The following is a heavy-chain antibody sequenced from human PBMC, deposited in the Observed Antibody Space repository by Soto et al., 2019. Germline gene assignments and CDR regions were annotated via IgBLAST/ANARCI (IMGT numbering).Heavy chain of an antibody. J-gene: IGHJ4*02. CDR2: IYHSGST. CDR1: GGSISRSNW. D-gene: IGHD3-3*01. CDR3: ARVSSFLEWLLLFDY. V-gene: IGHV4-4*02. Sequence: QVQLQESGPGLVKPSGTLSLTCAVSGGSISRSNWWSWVRQPPGKGLEWIGEIYHSGSTNYNPSLKSRVTISVDKSKNQFSLKLSSVTAADTAVYYCARVSSFLEWLLLFDYWGQGTLVTVSS.